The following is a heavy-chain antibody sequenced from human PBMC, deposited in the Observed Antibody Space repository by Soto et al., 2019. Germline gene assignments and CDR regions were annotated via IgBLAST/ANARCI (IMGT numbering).Heavy chain of an antibody. J-gene: IGHJ4*02. D-gene: IGHD3-9*01. CDR2: INHSGST. Sequence: PSETLSLTCAVYGGSFSGYYWSWIRQPPGKGLEWIGEINHSGSTNYNPSLKSRVTISVDTSKNQFSLKLSSVTAADTAVYYCARGHYDILTGYYSRYFDYWGQGTLVTVSS. CDR1: GGSFSGYY. CDR3: ARGHYDILTGYYSRYFDY. V-gene: IGHV4-34*01.